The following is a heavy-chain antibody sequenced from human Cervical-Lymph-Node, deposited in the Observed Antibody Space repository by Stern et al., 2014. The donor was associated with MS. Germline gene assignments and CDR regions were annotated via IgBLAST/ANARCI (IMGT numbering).Heavy chain of an antibody. J-gene: IGHJ4*02. CDR1: GYSFTANW. CDR2: IYPGDSDS. Sequence: VKLVESGAEVKKPGESLKISCKGSGYSFTANWIAWVRQMHGKGLEWMGIIYPGDSDSSYSPSFQGQVTISADKSISTAYLQWSSLKASDTAMYYCARDYGDYAFDYWGQGTLVTVSS. CDR3: ARDYGDYAFDY. D-gene: IGHD4-17*01. V-gene: IGHV5-51*01.